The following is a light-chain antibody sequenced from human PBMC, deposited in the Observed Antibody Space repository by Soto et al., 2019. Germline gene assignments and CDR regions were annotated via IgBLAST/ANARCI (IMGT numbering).Light chain of an antibody. CDR3: CSYAGGSTVV. V-gene: IGLV2-23*02. CDR1: SSDVGSYNF. CDR2: EVS. Sequence: HSVLTQPASVSGSPGQSITISCTGTSSDVGSYNFVSWYQQHPGKAPKLMIYEVSKRPSGVSNRFSGSKSGNTASLTISGLQAEDEADYYCCSYAGGSTVVFGGGTKLTVL. J-gene: IGLJ2*01.